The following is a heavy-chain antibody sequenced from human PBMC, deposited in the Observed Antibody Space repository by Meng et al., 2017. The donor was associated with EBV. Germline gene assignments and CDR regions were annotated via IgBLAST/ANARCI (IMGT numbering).Heavy chain of an antibody. CDR3: ASESGRGFTPDY. V-gene: IGHV1-18*01. Sequence: QVKLVQSGARVKKPGASVKVSCKASGYTFTSYGISWVRQAPGQGLEWMGWISAYNGNTNYAQKFQGRVTITADESTSTHYMHLSGLTSDDTAVYYCASESGRGFTPDYWGQGTLVTVSS. CDR1: GYTFTSYG. CDR2: ISAYNGNT. J-gene: IGHJ4*02. D-gene: IGHD3-10*01.